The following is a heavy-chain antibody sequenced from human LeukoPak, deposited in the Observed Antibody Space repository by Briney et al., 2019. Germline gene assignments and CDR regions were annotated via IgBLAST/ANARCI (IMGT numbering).Heavy chain of an antibody. Sequence: GGSLRLSCAASGFTFSSYSMNWVRQAPGKGLEWVSSVSSSSSYIYYADSVKGRFTISRDNAKNPLYLQMNSLRAEDTAVYYCARATMTDAFDIWGQGTTVTVSS. J-gene: IGHJ3*02. CDR2: VSSSSSYI. CDR1: GFTFSSYS. V-gene: IGHV3-21*01. CDR3: ARATMTDAFDI. D-gene: IGHD3-22*01.